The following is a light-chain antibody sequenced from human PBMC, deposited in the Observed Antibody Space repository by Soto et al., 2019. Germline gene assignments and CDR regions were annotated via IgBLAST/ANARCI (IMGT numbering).Light chain of an antibody. V-gene: IGLV2-8*01. J-gene: IGLJ1*01. CDR1: SSDVGGYNY. CDR3: SSYAGSDNSV. CDR2: EVN. Sequence: QSALTQPPSASGSPGQSVTISCTGTSSDVGGYNYVSWYQQHPGKAPKLMIFEVNNRPSGVPDRFSGSKSGNTASLTVSGLQAEDEADYYCSSYAGSDNSVFGTGTKLTVL.